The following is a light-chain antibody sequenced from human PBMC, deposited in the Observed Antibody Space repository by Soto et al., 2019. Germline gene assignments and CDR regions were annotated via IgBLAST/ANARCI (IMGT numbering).Light chain of an antibody. V-gene: IGKV1-6*01. J-gene: IGKJ3*01. Sequence: AIQMTQSPSSLSTSVGDRVTITCRASQDIRNDLGWYQQKPGKAPKLLIYAASSLESGVPSRFSGSGSGADFTLTISSLQPEDFATYYCLQDYNYPITFGPGTKVDIK. CDR1: QDIRND. CDR2: AAS. CDR3: LQDYNYPIT.